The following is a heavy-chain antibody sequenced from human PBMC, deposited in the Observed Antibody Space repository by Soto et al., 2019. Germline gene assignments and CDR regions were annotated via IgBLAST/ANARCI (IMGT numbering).Heavy chain of an antibody. CDR3: ARYAAEDCSGGSCYRGAGY. J-gene: IGHJ4*02. V-gene: IGHV4-39*01. CDR2: IYYSGST. D-gene: IGHD2-15*01. CDR1: GGSISSSSYY. Sequence: SETLSLTCTVSGGSISSSSYYWGWIRQPPGKGLEWIGSIYYSGSTYYNPSLKSRVTISVDTSKNQFSLKLSSVTAADTAVYYCARYAAEDCSGGSCYRGAGYWGQGTLVTVSS.